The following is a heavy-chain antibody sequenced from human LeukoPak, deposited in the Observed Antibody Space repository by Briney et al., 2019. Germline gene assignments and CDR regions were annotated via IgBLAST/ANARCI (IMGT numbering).Heavy chain of an antibody. CDR3: AVVVVVPAAPRPYDAFDI. V-gene: IGHV1-24*01. CDR2: FDPEDGET. J-gene: IGHJ3*02. Sequence: ASVKVSCKVSGYTLTELSMHWVRQAPGKGLEWMGGFDPEDGETIYAQKFQGRVTVTEDTSTDTAYMELSSLRSEDTAVYYCAVVVVVPAAPRPYDAFDIWGQGTMVTVSS. D-gene: IGHD2-2*01. CDR1: GYTLTELS.